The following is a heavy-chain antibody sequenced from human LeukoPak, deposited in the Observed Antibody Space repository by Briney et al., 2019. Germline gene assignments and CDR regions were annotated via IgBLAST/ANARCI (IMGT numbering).Heavy chain of an antibody. CDR3: ARTSSSWSPYDY. V-gene: IGHV4-4*07. CDR2: IYISGST. D-gene: IGHD6-13*01. CDR1: GGSISSYY. J-gene: IGHJ4*02. Sequence: PSETLSLTCTVSGGSISSYYCSWIRQPAGKGLEWIGRIYISGSTNQNPSLKSRVTMSVDTSRNQVSLTMTSVTAADTAVYYCARTSSSWSPYDYWGQGTLVTVSS.